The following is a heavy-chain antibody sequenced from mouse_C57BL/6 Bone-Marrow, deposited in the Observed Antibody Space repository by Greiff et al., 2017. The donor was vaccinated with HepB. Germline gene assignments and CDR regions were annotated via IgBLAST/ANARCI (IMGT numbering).Heavy chain of an antibody. CDR1: GFNIKDDY. CDR2: IDPENGDT. D-gene: IGHD1-1*01. V-gene: IGHV14-4*01. CDR3: ASNVGSPYAMDY. J-gene: IGHJ4*01. Sequence: EVQLQQSGAELVRPGASVKLSCTASGFNIKDDYMHWVKQRPEQGLEWIGWIDPENGDTEYASKFQGKATITADTSSSTAYRQLSSLTSEDSAVYYCASNVGSPYAMDYWGQGTSVTVSS.